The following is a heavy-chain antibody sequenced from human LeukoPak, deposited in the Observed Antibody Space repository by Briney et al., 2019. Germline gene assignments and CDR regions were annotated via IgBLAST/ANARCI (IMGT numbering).Heavy chain of an antibody. CDR3: TRESPQLDY. CDR1: GFTFSSAW. CDR2: IESRTNGGST. J-gene: IGHJ4*02. Sequence: KSGGSLRLSCAASGFTFSSAWMTWVRQAPGKGLEWVGRIESRTNGGSTDYAAPVKGRFTISRDDSKNTLYLQMNSLKTEDTAVYYCTRESPQLDYWGQGTLVTVSS. V-gene: IGHV3-15*04.